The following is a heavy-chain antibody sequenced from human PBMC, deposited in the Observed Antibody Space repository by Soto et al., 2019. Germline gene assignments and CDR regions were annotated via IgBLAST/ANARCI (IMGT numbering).Heavy chain of an antibody. CDR1: GFTFSSYA. D-gene: IGHD2-15*01. CDR3: ATDSVWGYCSGGSCYANGLFHY. Sequence: EVQLLESGGGLVQPGGSLRLSCAASGFTFSSYAMSWVRQAPGKGLEWVSAISGSGGSTYYADSVKGRFTISRDNSKNTLYLQMNSLRAEDTAVYYCATDSVWGYCSGGSCYANGLFHYWGQGTLVTVSS. V-gene: IGHV3-23*01. CDR2: ISGSGGST. J-gene: IGHJ4*02.